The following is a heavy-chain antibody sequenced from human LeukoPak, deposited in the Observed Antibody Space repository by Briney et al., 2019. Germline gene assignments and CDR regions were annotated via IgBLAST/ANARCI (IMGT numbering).Heavy chain of an antibody. V-gene: IGHV4-38-2*01. J-gene: IGHJ6*03. D-gene: IGHD3-22*01. CDR2: IYHSGST. Sequence: SETLSLTCAVSGYSINSDYYWGWIRQYPDKGPEWIGIIYHSGSTYYNPSLKSRFTISVDTSKNQFSLKVTSVTAADTAVYYCARFYYYDTTGYPYYYMDVWGKGTTVTVSS. CDR1: GYSINSDYY. CDR3: ARFYYYDTTGYPYYYMDV.